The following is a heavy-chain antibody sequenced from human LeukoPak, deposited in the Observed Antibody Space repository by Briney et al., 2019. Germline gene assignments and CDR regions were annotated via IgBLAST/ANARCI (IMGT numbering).Heavy chain of an antibody. Sequence: ASVKVSCKASGYTFTSYDINWVRQATGQGLEWMGWMNPNSGNTGYAQKFQGRVTMTRNTSISTAYMELSRLRSEDTAVYYCARLRVDSGGYSTFDYWGQGTLVTVSS. J-gene: IGHJ4*02. CDR2: MNPNSGNT. CDR1: GYTFTSYD. D-gene: IGHD3-22*01. CDR3: ARLRVDSGGYSTFDY. V-gene: IGHV1-8*01.